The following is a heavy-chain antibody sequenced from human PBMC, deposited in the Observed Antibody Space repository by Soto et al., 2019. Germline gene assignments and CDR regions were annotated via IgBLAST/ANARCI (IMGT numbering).Heavy chain of an antibody. V-gene: IGHV3-23*01. CDR1: EFTFTSYS. Sequence: EVQLLESGGGLVQPGGSLRLSCAASEFTFTSYSMTWVRQAPGKGLEWVSAISGTGDTTYYADSVKGRFTISRDNSKNTLYLQMNSLRAEDTAVYYCAKYCSGATCSGDWGQGTLVTVSS. J-gene: IGHJ4*02. CDR2: ISGTGDTT. D-gene: IGHD2-15*01. CDR3: AKYCSGATCSGD.